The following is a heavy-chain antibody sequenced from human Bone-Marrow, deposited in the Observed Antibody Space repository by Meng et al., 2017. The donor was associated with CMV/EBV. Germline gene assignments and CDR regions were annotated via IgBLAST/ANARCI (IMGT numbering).Heavy chain of an antibody. V-gene: IGHV3-7*01. CDR2: IKQDGSEN. D-gene: IGHD3-3*01. Sequence: GGSLRLSCAASGFTFSSYWMSWVRQAPGKGLEWVAKIKQDGSENYYVDSVKGRFTISRDNAKNSLYLQMNSLRAEDTAVYYCARVDYDFWSGSYYYYGMDVWGQGTTVTV. CDR1: GFTFSSYW. CDR3: ARVDYDFWSGSYYYYGMDV. J-gene: IGHJ6*02.